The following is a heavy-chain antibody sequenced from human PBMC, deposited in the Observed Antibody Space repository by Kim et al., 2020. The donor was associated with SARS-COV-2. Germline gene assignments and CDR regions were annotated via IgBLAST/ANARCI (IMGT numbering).Heavy chain of an antibody. D-gene: IGHD1-26*01. J-gene: IGHJ4*02. V-gene: IGHV1-2*02. CDR2: GGT. Sequence: GGTNYAQKFQGRVTMTRDTSISTAYMELSRLRSDDTAVYYCASSIVGATNWGQGTLVTVSS. CDR3: ASSIVGATN.